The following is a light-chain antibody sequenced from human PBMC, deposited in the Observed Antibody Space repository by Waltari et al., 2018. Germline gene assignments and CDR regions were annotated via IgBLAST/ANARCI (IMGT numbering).Light chain of an antibody. CDR2: QDT. CDR3: QAWDSSTVV. V-gene: IGLV3-1*01. CDR1: KFGARY. J-gene: IGLJ2*01. Sequence: SYELTHPRSVSVSPGQTATITCTAGKFGARYASWYHQKPGQYPVLVIFQDTKRPSGIPERFAGSNSGSTATLTISGTQAMDEADYYCQAWDSSTVVFGGGTKLTVL.